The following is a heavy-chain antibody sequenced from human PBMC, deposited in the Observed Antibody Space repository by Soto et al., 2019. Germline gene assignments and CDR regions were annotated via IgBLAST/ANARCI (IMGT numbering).Heavy chain of an antibody. CDR3: AKRELDDK. CDR1: GFTFRSYG. CDR2: ISDNGGRT. J-gene: IGHJ4*02. Sequence: EVQLLESGGRFVQPGGSLRLSCAASGFTFRSYGMSWDRQAPGKGLEWISAISDNGGRTDYADSVKGRFTISRDNSKNTLFLQMNTLTAEDTAVYYCAKRELDDKWGQGTLVTVS. D-gene: IGHD3-3*02. V-gene: IGHV3-23*01.